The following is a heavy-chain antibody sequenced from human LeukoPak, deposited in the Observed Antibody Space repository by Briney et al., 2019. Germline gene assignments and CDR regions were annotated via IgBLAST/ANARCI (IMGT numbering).Heavy chain of an antibody. J-gene: IGHJ4*02. D-gene: IGHD3-16*02. Sequence: GGSLRLSCAASGFTFSSYAMSWVRQAPGKGMEWVSVFSGSGSSTYYADSVKGQFTISRDKCKNTLYLQMTSLRAEETAVYYGAKTEFGGVIVPSHCDYWGQGTLVTVSS. CDR3: AKTEFGGVIVPSHCDY. V-gene: IGHV3-23*01. CDR1: GFTFSSYA. CDR2: FSGSGSST.